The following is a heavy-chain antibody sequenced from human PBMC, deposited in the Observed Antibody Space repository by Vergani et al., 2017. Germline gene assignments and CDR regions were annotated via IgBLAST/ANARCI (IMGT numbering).Heavy chain of an antibody. V-gene: IGHV3-48*03. D-gene: IGHD3-10*01. J-gene: IGHJ4*02. CDR3: ARDSYAYYGSGSYDKRFDY. Sequence: EVQLVESGGGLVQPGGSLRLSCAASGFTFSSYEMNWVRQATGKGLEWVSYISSSGSTIYYADSVKGRFTISRDNAKNSLSLQMNSLRAEDTAVYYCARDSYAYYGSGSYDKRFDYWGQGTLVTVSS. CDR1: GFTFSSYE. CDR2: ISSSGSTI.